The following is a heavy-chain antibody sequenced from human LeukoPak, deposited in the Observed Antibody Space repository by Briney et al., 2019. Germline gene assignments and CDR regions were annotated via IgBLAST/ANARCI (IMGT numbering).Heavy chain of an antibody. V-gene: IGHV1-69*04. J-gene: IGHJ4*02. D-gene: IGHD3-16*01. Sequence: SVTVSFKASGGTFSSYAISGVRQAPGQGLEWMGRVIPIFGIANYAQKFQGRVTITADKSTSTAYMELSSLRSEDTAVYYCARARGGSYFDYWGQGTLVTVTS. CDR2: VIPIFGIA. CDR3: ARARGGSYFDY. CDR1: GGTFSSYA.